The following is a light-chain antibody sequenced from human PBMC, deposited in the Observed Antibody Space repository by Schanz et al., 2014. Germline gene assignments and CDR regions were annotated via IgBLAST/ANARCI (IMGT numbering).Light chain of an antibody. CDR1: SSNIGNNS. CDR3: AAWDDSLSGWV. J-gene: IGLJ3*02. Sequence: QSVLTQPPSASGTPGQRVTISCSGSSSNIGNNSVHWYQHLPGTAPKLLIYGSNERPSGVPDRFSGSRSGTSASLAISGLRSEDEADYICAAWDDSLSGWVFGGGTQLTV. CDR2: GSN. V-gene: IGLV1-47*01.